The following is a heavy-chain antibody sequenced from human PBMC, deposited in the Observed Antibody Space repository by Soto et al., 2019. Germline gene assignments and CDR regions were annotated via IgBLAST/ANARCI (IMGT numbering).Heavy chain of an antibody. CDR2: ISWDGGST. J-gene: IGHJ4*02. V-gene: IGHV3-43*01. CDR3: AKAFPASSYYFDY. Sequence: GGSLRLSCAASGFTFDDYTMHWVRQAPGKGLEWVSLISWDGGSTYYADSVKGRFTISRDNSKNSLYLQMNSLRTEDTALFYCAKAFPASSYYFDYWGQGTLVTVSS. CDR1: GFTFDDYT.